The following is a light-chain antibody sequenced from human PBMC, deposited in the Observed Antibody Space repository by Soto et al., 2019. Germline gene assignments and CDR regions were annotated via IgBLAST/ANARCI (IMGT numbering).Light chain of an antibody. J-gene: IGLJ2*01. CDR2: TNN. CDR1: SSNIGSNP. CDR3: AAWDDSLSGVV. Sequence: QSVLTQPPSASGTPGQRVTISCSGGSSNIGSNPVDWYQQFPGTAPKVLIYTNNQRPSGVPDRFSGSKSGTSASLAISGLQSEDEADYYCAAWDDSLSGVVFGGGTKVTVL. V-gene: IGLV1-44*01.